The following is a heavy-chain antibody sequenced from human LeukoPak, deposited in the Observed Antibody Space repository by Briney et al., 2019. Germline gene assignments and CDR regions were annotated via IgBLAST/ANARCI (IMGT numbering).Heavy chain of an antibody. V-gene: IGHV4-59*01. Sequence: SETLSLTCTVSGGSISSYYWSWIRQPPGRGLEWIGYIYYSGSTNYNPSLKSRVTISVDTSKNRFSLKLSSVTAADTAVYYCARGRFQDFGVVTYYFDYWGQGTLVTVSS. CDR3: ARGRFQDFGVVTYYFDY. J-gene: IGHJ4*02. CDR1: GGSISSYY. CDR2: IYYSGST. D-gene: IGHD3-3*01.